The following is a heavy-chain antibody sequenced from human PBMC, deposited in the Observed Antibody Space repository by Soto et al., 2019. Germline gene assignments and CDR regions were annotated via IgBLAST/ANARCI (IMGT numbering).Heavy chain of an antibody. V-gene: IGHV1-18*01. CDR3: GREYCSGGRCYGPDY. CDR1: GYRFTEFG. CDR2: ISVYNGDI. J-gene: IGHJ4*02. D-gene: IGHD2-15*01. Sequence: QVQLVQSGTEVKDPGASVKVSCKASGYRFTEFGISWVRQAPGQGLEWMGWISVYNGDIKYAQNLQGRVTMTTDASTSTVYMELRSLRSDDTAVYYCGREYCSGGRCYGPDYWGQGTLVTVSS.